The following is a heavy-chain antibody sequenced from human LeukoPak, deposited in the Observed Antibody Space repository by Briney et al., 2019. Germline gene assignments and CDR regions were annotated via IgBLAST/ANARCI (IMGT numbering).Heavy chain of an antibody. Sequence: PGGSLRLSCAASGFTFSSYSMNWVRQAPGKGLEWVSSISSSSSYIYYADSVKGRFTISRDNAKNSLYLQMNSLRAEDTPVYYCARAGYYGSGSYIYYYGMDVWGQGTTVTVSS. CDR1: GFTFSSYS. CDR2: ISSSSSYI. J-gene: IGHJ6*02. D-gene: IGHD3-10*01. CDR3: ARAGYYGSGSYIYYYGMDV. V-gene: IGHV3-21*01.